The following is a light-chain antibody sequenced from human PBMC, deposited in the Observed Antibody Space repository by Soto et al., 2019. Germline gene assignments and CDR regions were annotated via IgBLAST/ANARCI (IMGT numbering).Light chain of an antibody. Sequence: EIVMTQSPATLSVSPGERATLSCRASQSVSDNLAWYQQKPSQAPRLLISGASTRATGIPARFSGSGSGTKFALTISSLQSEDSAVYYCQQYNDWWTFGQGTKVEIK. CDR3: QQYNDWWT. V-gene: IGKV3-15*01. J-gene: IGKJ1*01. CDR2: GAS. CDR1: QSVSDN.